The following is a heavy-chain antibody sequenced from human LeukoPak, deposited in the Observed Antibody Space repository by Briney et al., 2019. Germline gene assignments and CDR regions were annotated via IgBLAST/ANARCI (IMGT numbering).Heavy chain of an antibody. V-gene: IGHV3-21*01. Sequence: PGGSLRLSCAASGFTFSSYSMNWVRQAPGKGLEWVSSISSSSSYIYYADSVKSRFTISRDNAKNSLYLQMNSLRAEDTAVYYCARADIVVVPAATYYYYGTDVWGQGTTVTVSS. CDR3: ARADIVVVPAATYYYYGTDV. J-gene: IGHJ6*02. D-gene: IGHD2-2*01. CDR1: GFTFSSYS. CDR2: ISSSSSYI.